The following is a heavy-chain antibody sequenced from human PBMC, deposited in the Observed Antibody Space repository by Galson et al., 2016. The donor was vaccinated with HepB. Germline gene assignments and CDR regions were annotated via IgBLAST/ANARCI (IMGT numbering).Heavy chain of an antibody. J-gene: IGHJ4*02. Sequence: SVKVSCKASGYTFISYFVHWVRQAPGQGLEWMGKIKPSDGTRTYAQKFQGRVTVTRDTSTSTVYMEVNSLRSEDTAMYYCARLNCAGGTCYLDYWGQGTLVTVSS. CDR1: GYTFISYF. D-gene: IGHD2-8*02. CDR2: IKPSDGTR. CDR3: ARLNCAGGTCYLDY. V-gene: IGHV1-46*01.